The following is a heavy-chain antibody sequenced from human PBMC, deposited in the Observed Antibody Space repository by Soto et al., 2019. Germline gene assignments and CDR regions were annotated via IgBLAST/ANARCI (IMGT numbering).Heavy chain of an antibody. CDR1: GGTFSSYG. CDR2: IIPIFGTP. CDR3: ARGHHYGSGSYNLYGMDV. J-gene: IGHJ6*02. Sequence: QVQLVQSGAEVKKPGSSVKVSCKASGGTFSSYGISWMRQAPGQGLEWLGGIIPIFGTPNYAQRFQGRVTITADESTSTAYMELGSLRSEDTAVYYCARGHHYGSGSYNLYGMDVWGQGTTVTVSS. D-gene: IGHD3-10*01. V-gene: IGHV1-69*12.